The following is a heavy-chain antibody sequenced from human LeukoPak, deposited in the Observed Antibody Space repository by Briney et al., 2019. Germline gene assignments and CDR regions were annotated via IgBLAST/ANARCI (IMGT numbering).Heavy chain of an antibody. Sequence: SEPLSLTCAVSGGSISSSNWWGWVRQPPGKGLEWIGEIYHSGSTNYNPSLKSRVTISVDKSKNQFSLKLSSVTAADTAVHYCARLPLRCSGGSCYPYFDYWGQGTLVTVSS. CDR2: IYHSGST. CDR1: GGSISSSNW. CDR3: ARLPLRCSGGSCYPYFDY. D-gene: IGHD2-15*01. V-gene: IGHV4-4*02. J-gene: IGHJ4*02.